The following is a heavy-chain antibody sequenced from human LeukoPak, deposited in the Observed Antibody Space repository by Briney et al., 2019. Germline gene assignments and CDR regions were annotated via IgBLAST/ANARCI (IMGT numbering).Heavy chain of an antibody. Sequence: GGSLRLSCAASGFTFSSYSMNWVRQAPGKGLEWVAVIWYDGSNKYYADSVKGRFTISRDNSKNTLSLQMNSLRAEDTAVYYCAKVNWCSASCADAWGQGTLVTVSS. J-gene: IGHJ4*02. CDR1: GFTFSSYS. D-gene: IGHD2-2*01. V-gene: IGHV3-33*06. CDR2: IWYDGSNK. CDR3: AKVNWCSASCADA.